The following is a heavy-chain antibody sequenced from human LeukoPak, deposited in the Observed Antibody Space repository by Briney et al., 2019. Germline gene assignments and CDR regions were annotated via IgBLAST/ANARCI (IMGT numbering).Heavy chain of an antibody. CDR2: ISGYNGNT. CDR1: GYTFTSYG. J-gene: IGHJ4*02. V-gene: IGHV1-18*01. D-gene: IGHD1-26*01. Sequence: ASVKVSCKTSGYTFTSYGIIWVRQAPGQGLEWMGWISGYNGNTNYAQKFQGRVTMTTDTSTSTAYMELRSLRSDDTAVYYCATVCKYGNWGQGTLVTVSS. CDR3: ATVCKYGN.